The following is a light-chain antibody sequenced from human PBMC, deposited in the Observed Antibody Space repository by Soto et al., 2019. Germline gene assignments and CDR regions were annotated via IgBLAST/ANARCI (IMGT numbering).Light chain of an antibody. Sequence: SSELTQPPSVSVYPGQTASITCSGDKLGDKYACWYQQKPGQSPVLVIYQDSKRPSGIPERFSGSNSGNTATLTISGTQAMDEADYYCQAWDSSTYVFGTGTKLTVL. CDR3: QAWDSSTYV. CDR2: QDS. V-gene: IGLV3-1*01. CDR1: KLGDKY. J-gene: IGLJ1*01.